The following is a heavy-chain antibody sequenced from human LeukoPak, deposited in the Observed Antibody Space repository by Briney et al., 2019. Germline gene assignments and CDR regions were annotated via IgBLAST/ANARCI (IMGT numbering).Heavy chain of an antibody. CDR1: GGSISSYY. V-gene: IGHV4-4*09. D-gene: IGHD3-3*01. CDR3: ARIRNYEIDY. J-gene: IGHJ4*02. Sequence: PSETLSLTCNVSGGSISSYYWSWIRQPPGKGLEWIGYIYSSGSGNYNPSLKSQVTFSVDTSKNQFSLKLSSVTAADTAVYYCARIRNYEIDYWAQGTLVTVSS. CDR2: IYSSGSG.